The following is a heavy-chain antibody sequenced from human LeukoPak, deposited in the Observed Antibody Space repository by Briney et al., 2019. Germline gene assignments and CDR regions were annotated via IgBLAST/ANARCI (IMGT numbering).Heavy chain of an antibody. CDR1: GGSISSYY. D-gene: IGHD6-6*01. V-gene: IGHV4-4*09. Sequence: SETLSLTCTVSGGSISSYYWSWIRQPPGKGLEWIGYIYTSGSTNYNPSLKSRVTISVDTSKNQSSPKLSSVTAADTAVYYCARVNRRAARPYDAFDIWGQGTMVTVSS. CDR3: ARVNRRAARPYDAFDI. CDR2: IYTSGST. J-gene: IGHJ3*02.